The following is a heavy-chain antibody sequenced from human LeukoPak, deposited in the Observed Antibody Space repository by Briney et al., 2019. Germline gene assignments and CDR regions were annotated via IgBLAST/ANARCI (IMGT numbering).Heavy chain of an antibody. D-gene: IGHD5-24*01. J-gene: IGHJ4*02. V-gene: IGHV3-48*03. CDR3: ARASGRDGFNTPFEY. Sequence: GGSLRLSCAASGFTFSRYEIHWVRQAPGRGLEWLFYISSSGETIYFADSMKGRLTISRDNANNSLSLQMNSLRVEDTAVYYCARASGRDGFNTPFEYWGQGTLVTVSS. CDR2: ISSSGETI. CDR1: GFTFSRYE.